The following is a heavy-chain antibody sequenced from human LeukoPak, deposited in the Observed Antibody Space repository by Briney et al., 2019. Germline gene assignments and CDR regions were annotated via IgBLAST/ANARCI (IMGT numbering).Heavy chain of an antibody. V-gene: IGHV5-51*01. Sequence: PGGSLRLSCAASGFTVSSNYMSWVRQAPGKGLEWMGIIYPGDFDTKYSPSFQGQVTISVDKSISTAYLQWSSLKASDTAMYYCARLAGGYLFYFNFWGQGTLVAVSS. CDR3: ARLAGGYLFYFNF. J-gene: IGHJ4*02. CDR2: IYPGDFDT. CDR1: GFTVSSNY. D-gene: IGHD5-12*01.